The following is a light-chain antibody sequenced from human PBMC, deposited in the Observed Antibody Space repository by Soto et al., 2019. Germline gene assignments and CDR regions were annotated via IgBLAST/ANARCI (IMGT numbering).Light chain of an antibody. CDR1: QTVGSTY. V-gene: IGKV3D-20*01. CDR2: AAC. CDR3: QQYGSSPLT. J-gene: IGKJ1*01. Sequence: EIVSTQSPGTLALSPGERASLSCGASQTVGSTYVAWYQQKPGLAPRLPIYAACSRATAIPDRFSGSGSGTDFTLNISRLEPEDFAVYYCQQYGSSPLTFGQGTKVEL.